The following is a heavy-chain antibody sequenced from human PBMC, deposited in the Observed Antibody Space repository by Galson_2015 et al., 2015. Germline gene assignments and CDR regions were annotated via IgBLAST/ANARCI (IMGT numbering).Heavy chain of an antibody. Sequence: SLRLSCAASGFTFDDYTMHWVRQPPGKGLEWVSLISWDGGATYSADSVKGRFAISRDNNKHSLYLQMNSLRSEDTAVYYCARGFSSSSRGHLAFWGQGTLVTVSS. V-gene: IGHV3-43*01. D-gene: IGHD6-6*01. CDR1: GFTFDDYT. CDR3: ARGFSSSSRGHLAF. J-gene: IGHJ4*02. CDR2: ISWDGGAT.